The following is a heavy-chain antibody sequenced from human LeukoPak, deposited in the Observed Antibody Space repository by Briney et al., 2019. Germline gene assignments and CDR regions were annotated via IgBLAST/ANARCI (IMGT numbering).Heavy chain of an antibody. D-gene: IGHD6-13*01. CDR3: ASEQYSSSWTIFDY. CDR2: IWYDGSNK. V-gene: IGHV3-33*01. J-gene: IGHJ4*02. CDR1: GFTFSSYG. Sequence: GGSLRLSCAASGFTFSSYGMHWVRQAPGKGLEWVAVIWYDGSNKYYADSVKGRFTISRDNSKNTLYLQMNSLRAEDTAVYYCASEQYSSSWTIFDYWGQGTLVTVSS.